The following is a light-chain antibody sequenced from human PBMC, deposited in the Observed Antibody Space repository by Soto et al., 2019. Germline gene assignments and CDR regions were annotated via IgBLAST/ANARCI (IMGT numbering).Light chain of an antibody. CDR1: SSDVGGYDY. Sequence: LTQPASVSGSPGQSITISCTGTSSDVGGYDYVSWYQQPPGKAPKLMIYDVSNWPSGVSNRFSGSKSGNTASLTISGLQAEDEADYYCSSYTSSGTLVFGTGTKVTVX. J-gene: IGLJ1*01. CDR2: DVS. V-gene: IGLV2-14*01. CDR3: SSYTSSGTLV.